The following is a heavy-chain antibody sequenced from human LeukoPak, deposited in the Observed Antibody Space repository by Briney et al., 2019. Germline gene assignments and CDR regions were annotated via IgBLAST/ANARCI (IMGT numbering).Heavy chain of an antibody. V-gene: IGHV3-23*01. CDR1: GFTFSSYA. J-gene: IGHJ4*02. D-gene: IGHD1-26*01. Sequence: GGSLRLSCAASGFTFSSYAMSWVRQAPGKGLEWVSAISGSGGSTYYADSVKGRFTISRVNSKNTLYLQMNSLRAEDTAVYYCAKDLATNPWELRDYFDYWGQGTLVTVSS. CDR2: ISGSGGST. CDR3: AKDLATNPWELRDYFDY.